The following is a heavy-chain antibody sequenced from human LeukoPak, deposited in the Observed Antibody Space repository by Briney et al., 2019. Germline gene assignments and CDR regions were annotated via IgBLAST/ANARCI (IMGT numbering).Heavy chain of an antibody. CDR2: INSNSDAT. CDR3: AKGQELDDGVFDS. V-gene: IGHV3-23*01. J-gene: IGHJ4*02. D-gene: IGHD3/OR15-3a*01. Sequence: GGSLRLSCAASGFTFSSIAMNWVRQAPGKGLEWVSCINSNSDATYNADTVKGRFTITRDNSNNTVYLELNSLRVEDTAIYYCAKGQELDDGVFDSWGQGTLVTVSS. CDR1: GFTFSSIA.